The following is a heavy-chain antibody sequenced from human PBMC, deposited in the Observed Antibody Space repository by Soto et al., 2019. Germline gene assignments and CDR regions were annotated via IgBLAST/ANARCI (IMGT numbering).Heavy chain of an antibody. J-gene: IGHJ6*02. CDR3: ARDQSFDRTYYYGIDV. Sequence: ASVKVSCKASGYTFTSYGISWVRQAPGQGLEWMGWISAYNGNTNYGQTLQGRVTLTTDTSTSTVYMELTSLRSDDTAVYYCARDQSFDRTYYYGIDVWGQGTTVTVSS. V-gene: IGHV1-18*01. CDR2: ISAYNGNT. D-gene: IGHD2-8*01. CDR1: GYTFTSYG.